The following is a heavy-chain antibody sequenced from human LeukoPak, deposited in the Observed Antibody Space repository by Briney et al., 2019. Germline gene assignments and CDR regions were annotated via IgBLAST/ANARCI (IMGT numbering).Heavy chain of an antibody. V-gene: IGHV3-30*02. D-gene: IGHD6-19*01. CDR3: AKGSGWYIDYFDY. J-gene: IGHJ4*02. Sequence: QTGGSLRLSCAASGFTFSSYGMHWVRQAPGKGLEWVAFIRYDGSNKYYADSVKGRFTISRDNSKNTLYLQMNSLRAEDTAVYYCAKGSGWYIDYFDYWGQGTLVTVSS. CDR2: IRYDGSNK. CDR1: GFTFSSYG.